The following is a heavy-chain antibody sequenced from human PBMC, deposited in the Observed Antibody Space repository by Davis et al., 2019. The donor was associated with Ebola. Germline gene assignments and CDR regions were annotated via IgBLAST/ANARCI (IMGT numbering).Heavy chain of an antibody. Sequence: GESLKISCAASGFTVSSNYMSWVRQAPGKGLEWVSVIYSGGSTYYADSVKGRFTISRDNSKNTLYLQMNSLRAEDTAVYYCARGIEYYDSSGYYNWGQGTLVTVSS. CDR2: IYSGGST. V-gene: IGHV3-53*01. J-gene: IGHJ4*02. D-gene: IGHD3-22*01. CDR1: GFTVSSNY. CDR3: ARGIEYYDSSGYYN.